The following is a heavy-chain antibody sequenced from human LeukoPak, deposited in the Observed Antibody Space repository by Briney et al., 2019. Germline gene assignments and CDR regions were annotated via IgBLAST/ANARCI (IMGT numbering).Heavy chain of an antibody. Sequence: GASVKVSCKASGYTFTSYDINGVRQGTGQGLEWMGWMNPNSGNTGYAQKFQGRVTITRNPSISTAYMELSSLRSEDTAVYYCARGDTIVGATNLVDYWGQGTLVTVSS. CDR2: MNPNSGNT. CDR3: ARGDTIVGATNLVDY. V-gene: IGHV1-8*03. D-gene: IGHD1-26*01. CDR1: GYTFTSYD. J-gene: IGHJ4*02.